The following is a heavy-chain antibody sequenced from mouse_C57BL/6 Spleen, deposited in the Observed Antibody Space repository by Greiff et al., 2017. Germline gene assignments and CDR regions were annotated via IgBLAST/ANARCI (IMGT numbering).Heavy chain of an antibody. CDR3: AREGYDGYYGWLAY. Sequence: VQLQQSGAELVKPGASVKLSCTASGFNINDYYMHWVKQRTEQGLEWIGRIDPEDGETKYAPKFQGKATRTADTSSNTAYLQLSSLTSEDTAVYYCAREGYDGYYGWLAYWGQGTLVTVSA. CDR1: GFNINDYY. J-gene: IGHJ3*01. CDR2: IDPEDGET. V-gene: IGHV14-2*01. D-gene: IGHD2-3*01.